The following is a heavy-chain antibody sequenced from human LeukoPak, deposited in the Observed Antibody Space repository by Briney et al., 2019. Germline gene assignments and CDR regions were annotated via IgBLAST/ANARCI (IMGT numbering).Heavy chain of an antibody. CDR1: GFTFSTYA. V-gene: IGHV3-30-3*01. Sequence: GGSLRLSCAASGFTFSTYAMHWVRQGPGKGLEWVAVISYDGSNKYYADSVKGRFTFSRDNSKNTLYLQMSSLSAEDTAVYYCARTTTPHYYGSGSYALGYWGQGTLVTVPS. CDR2: ISYDGSNK. J-gene: IGHJ4*02. D-gene: IGHD3-10*01. CDR3: ARTTTPHYYGSGSYALGY.